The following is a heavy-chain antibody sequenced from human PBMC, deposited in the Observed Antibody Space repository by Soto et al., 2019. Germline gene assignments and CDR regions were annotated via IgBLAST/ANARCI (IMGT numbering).Heavy chain of an antibody. Sequence: VASVKVSCKASGCTFTGHYIHWVRQAPEQGPEWMGEIGPESGATRYAQKFQGRVTMTRDTSITTVYMELNNLSPDDTAVYYCGRGRSGQIVVFYWGQGTPVTVSS. V-gene: IGHV1-2*02. CDR2: IGPESGAT. D-gene: IGHD1-26*01. CDR3: GRGRSGQIVVFY. J-gene: IGHJ4*02. CDR1: GCTFTGHY.